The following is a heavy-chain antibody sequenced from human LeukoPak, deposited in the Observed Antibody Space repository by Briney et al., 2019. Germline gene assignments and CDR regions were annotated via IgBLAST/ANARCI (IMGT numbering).Heavy chain of an antibody. CDR2: INTNTGNP. CDR3: ARAIKRWLQLSLEY. CDR1: GYTFTSYA. Sequence: ASVKVSCKASGYTFTSYAMNWVRQAPGQGLEWMGWINTNTGNPTYAQGFTGRFVFSLDTSVSTAYLQISSLRAEDTAVYYCARAIKRWLQLSLEYWGQGTLVTVSS. V-gene: IGHV7-4-1*02. D-gene: IGHD5-24*01. J-gene: IGHJ4*02.